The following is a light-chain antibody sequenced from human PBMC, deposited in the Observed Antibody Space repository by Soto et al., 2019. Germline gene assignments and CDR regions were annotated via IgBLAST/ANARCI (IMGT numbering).Light chain of an antibody. CDR2: EVS. CDR1: SSDVGSYNL. Sequence: QSAPTQPASGSGSPGQSITISCTGTSSDVGSYNLVSWYQQHPGKAPKLMIYEVSKRPSGVSNRFSGSKSGNTASLTISGLQAEDEADYYCCSYAGSSTLVFGTGTKVTVL. J-gene: IGLJ1*01. V-gene: IGLV2-23*02. CDR3: CSYAGSSTLV.